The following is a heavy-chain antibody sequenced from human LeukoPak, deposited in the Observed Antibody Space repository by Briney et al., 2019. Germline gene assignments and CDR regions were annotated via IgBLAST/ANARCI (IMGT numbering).Heavy chain of an antibody. V-gene: IGHV3-30*04. CDR3: AKDQRYYDFWSGYYPRYYYYGMDV. Sequence: GGSLRLSCVDSGFIFSSYALHWLRQAPGKGLEWVAVISYDGSNKYYADSVKGRFTISRDNSKNTLYLQMNSLRAEDTAVYYCAKDQRYYDFWSGYYPRYYYYGMDVWGQGTTVTVSS. J-gene: IGHJ6*02. CDR1: GFIFSSYA. CDR2: ISYDGSNK. D-gene: IGHD3-3*01.